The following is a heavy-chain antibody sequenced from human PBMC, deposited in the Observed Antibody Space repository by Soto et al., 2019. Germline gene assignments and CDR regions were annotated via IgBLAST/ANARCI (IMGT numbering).Heavy chain of an antibody. CDR3: AMSFTVTAAIGY. J-gene: IGHJ4*02. CDR1: GYTFTSYA. V-gene: IGHV1-3*01. D-gene: IGHD2-2*02. Sequence: QVQLVQSGAEVKKPGASVKVSCKASGYTFTSYAMHWVRQAPGQRLEWMGWINAGNGNTKYSQKFHGRVTITRDTSASTAYMELSILRSEDTAVYCCAMSFTVTAAIGYWGQGTLVTVSS. CDR2: INAGNGNT.